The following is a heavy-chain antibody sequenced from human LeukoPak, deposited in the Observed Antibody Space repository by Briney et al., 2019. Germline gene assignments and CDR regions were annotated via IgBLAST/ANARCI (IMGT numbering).Heavy chain of an antibody. CDR1: GFSVSSSY. Sequence: GGSLRLSCAASGFSVSSSYISWVRQAPGKGLEWVSVMYSGGNTYYADSVKGRFTISRDKSKNTLYLQMNSLRAEDTAVYHCARVQEVFQNFDYWGQGTLVTVSS. CDR2: MYSGGNT. V-gene: IGHV3-66*01. CDR3: ARVQEVFQNFDY. J-gene: IGHJ4*02.